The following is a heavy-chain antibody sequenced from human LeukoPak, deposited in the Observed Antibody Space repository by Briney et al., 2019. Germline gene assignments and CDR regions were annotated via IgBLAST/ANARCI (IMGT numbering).Heavy chain of an antibody. CDR2: IYTSGNT. CDR3: ARSSDFWTGYAYFYYMDV. D-gene: IGHD3/OR15-3a*01. Sequence: SETLSLTCTVSGDFTNNDYLSWIRQPAGKGLEWIGRIYTSGNTNYNPSLKSRVTISVDTSKSQFSLNLISVTAADTAVYYCARSSDFWTGYAYFYYMDVWGEGTTVTVSS. J-gene: IGHJ6*03. V-gene: IGHV4-4*07. CDR1: GDFTNNDY.